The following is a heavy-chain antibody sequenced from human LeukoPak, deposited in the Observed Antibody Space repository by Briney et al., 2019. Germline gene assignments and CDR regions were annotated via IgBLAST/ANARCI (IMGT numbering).Heavy chain of an antibody. CDR1: GFTVSSNY. CDR3: ARDSPNSGTREEY. Sequence: PGGSLRLSCAASGFTVSSNYMSWVRQAPGKGLEWVSVIYSGGSTYYADSVKGRFTISRDNSKNTLYLQMNSLRAEDTAVYYCARDSPNSGTREEYWGQGTLVTVSS. V-gene: IGHV3-66*01. J-gene: IGHJ4*02. CDR2: IYSGGST. D-gene: IGHD1-26*01.